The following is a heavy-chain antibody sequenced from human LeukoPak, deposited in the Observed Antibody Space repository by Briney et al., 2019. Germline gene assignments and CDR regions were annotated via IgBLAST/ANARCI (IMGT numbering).Heavy chain of an antibody. CDR3: ARHKVESEIYSWFDP. Sequence: GESLKISCKGSGYSFTNYWIGWVRQMPGMGLEWMGIIYPGGSDTRYSPSFQGQVTISADKSISTAYLQWSSLKASDTAMYYCARHKVESEIYSWFDPWGQGTLVTVSS. CDR2: IYPGGSDT. V-gene: IGHV5-51*01. J-gene: IGHJ5*02. D-gene: IGHD1-26*01. CDR1: GYSFTNYW.